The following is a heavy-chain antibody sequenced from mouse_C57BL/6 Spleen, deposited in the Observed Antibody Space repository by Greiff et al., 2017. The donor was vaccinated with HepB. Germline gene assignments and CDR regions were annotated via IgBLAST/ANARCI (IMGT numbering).Heavy chain of an antibody. CDR3: ARNSGSYGSWFAY. V-gene: IGHV2-2*01. J-gene: IGHJ3*01. CDR2: IWSGGST. CDR1: GFSLTSYG. Sequence: QVQLKESGPGLVQPSQSLSITCTVSGFSLTSYGVHWVRQSPGKGLEWLGVIWSGGSTDYNAAFISRLSISKDNSKSQVFFKMNSLQADDTAIYCCARNSGSYGSWFAYWGQGTLVTVSA. D-gene: IGHD1-2*01.